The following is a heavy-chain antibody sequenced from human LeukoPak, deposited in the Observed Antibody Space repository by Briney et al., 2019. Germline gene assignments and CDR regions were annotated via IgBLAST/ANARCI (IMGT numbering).Heavy chain of an antibody. CDR3: AKDLFCTGGSCYSGRLQH. CDR2: IRYDGTTK. Sequence: GGSLRLPCTASGFTFSEFGIHWVRQAPGKGLEWVTFIRYDGTTKYYADSVKGRFTISRDNSRNTVYLQMNSLTSEDTAMYYCAKDLFCTGGSCYSGRLQHWGQGTVVTVSS. J-gene: IGHJ1*01. D-gene: IGHD2-15*01. V-gene: IGHV3-30*02. CDR1: GFTFSEFG.